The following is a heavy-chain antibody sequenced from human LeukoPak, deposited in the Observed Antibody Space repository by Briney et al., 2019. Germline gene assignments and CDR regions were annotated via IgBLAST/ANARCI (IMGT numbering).Heavy chain of an antibody. D-gene: IGHD5-24*01. J-gene: IGHJ4*02. CDR1: GDSITTKTYS. CDR3: ARDERWLQPFDY. Sequence: SETLSLTCAVSGDSITTKTYSWGWIRQPPGKDLEWIANIYSSGSTFYNPSLKSRITMSVDTSENRFSLRLSSVTAADTAVYYCARDERWLQPFDYWGQGTLVTVSS. CDR2: IYSSGST. V-gene: IGHV4-39*07.